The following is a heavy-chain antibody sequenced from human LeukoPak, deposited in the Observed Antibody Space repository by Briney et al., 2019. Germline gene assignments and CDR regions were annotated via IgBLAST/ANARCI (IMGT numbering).Heavy chain of an antibody. CDR2: IYTSGST. Sequence: PSETLSLTCTVSGGSNSSYYWSWMRQPAGKGLEGIGRIYTSGSTNYNPSLKSRVTMSVDTSKNQFSLKLSSVTAADTAVYYCARGLVVPADPPGTYYYYMDVWGKGTTVTVSS. CDR1: GGSNSSYY. D-gene: IGHD2-2*01. CDR3: ARGLVVPADPPGTYYYYMDV. V-gene: IGHV4-4*07. J-gene: IGHJ6*03.